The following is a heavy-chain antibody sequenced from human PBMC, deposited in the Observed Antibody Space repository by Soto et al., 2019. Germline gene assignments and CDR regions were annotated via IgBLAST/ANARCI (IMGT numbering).Heavy chain of an antibody. CDR2: IYPSGMP. CDR1: GGSISNAAYS. V-gene: IGHV4-30-2*01. D-gene: IGHD2-2*01. J-gene: IGHJ4*02. Sequence: SETLSLTCTVSGGSISNAAYSWSWIRQPPGKGLEWIGYIYPSGMPFYNPSLRSRVTISIDRSNDQFSLNLKSVTAADTAVYYCARERGCYGLFDSWGQGTLVTVSS. CDR3: ARERGCYGLFDS.